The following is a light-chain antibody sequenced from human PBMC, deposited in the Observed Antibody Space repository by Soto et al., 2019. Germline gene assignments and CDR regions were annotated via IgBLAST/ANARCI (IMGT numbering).Light chain of an antibody. V-gene: IGKV4-1*01. CDR1: QSVLYSSNNKNY. CDR3: QKYYTTSYT. CDR2: WAS. Sequence: DIVMTQSPDSLAVSLGERATINCKSSQSVLYSSNNKNYLAWYQQKPGQPPKLLIYWASTRESGVPDRFSGSESGTDFPLTISSLQAEDVAIFYCQKYYTTSYTFVQGTKLEIK. J-gene: IGKJ2*01.